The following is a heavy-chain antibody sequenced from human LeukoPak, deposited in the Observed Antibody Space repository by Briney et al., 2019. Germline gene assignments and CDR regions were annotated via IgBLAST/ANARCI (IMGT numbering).Heavy chain of an antibody. CDR3: AKEMATIRVFDF. Sequence: GGSPRLSCAASGFTFSTYAMSWVRQAPGKGLEWVSVISGSGSSTYYADSVKGRFTISRDNSKNTLYLQMNSLRAEDTAVYYCAKEMATIRVFDFWGQGTMVTVSS. CDR1: GFTFSTYA. CDR2: ISGSGSST. V-gene: IGHV3-23*01. J-gene: IGHJ3*01. D-gene: IGHD5-12*01.